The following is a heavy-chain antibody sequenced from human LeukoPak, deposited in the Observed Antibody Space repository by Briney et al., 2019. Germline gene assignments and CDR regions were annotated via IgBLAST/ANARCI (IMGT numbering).Heavy chain of an antibody. J-gene: IGHJ5*02. D-gene: IGHD3-9*01. CDR2: INHSGST. CDR1: GGSFSGYY. V-gene: IGHV4-34*01. Sequence: SETLSLTCAVYGGSFSGYYWSWIRQPPGKGLEWIGEINHSGSTNYNPSLKSRVTISVDTSKNQFSLKLSSVTAADTAVYYCARGRKVLRYFDWLSNWFDPWGQGTLVTVSS. CDR3: ARGRKVLRYFDWLSNWFDP.